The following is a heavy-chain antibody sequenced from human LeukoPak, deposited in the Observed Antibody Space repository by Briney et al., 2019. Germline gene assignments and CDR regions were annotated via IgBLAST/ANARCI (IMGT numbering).Heavy chain of an antibody. J-gene: IGHJ4*02. CDR1: GYTFTSYD. CDR2: MNPNSGNT. D-gene: IGHD7-27*01. V-gene: IGHV1-8*01. CDR3: ARSHWGSGGHDY. Sequence: ASVKVSCKASGYTFTSYDINWVRQATGQGLEWMGWMNPNSGNTGYAQKFQGRVTMTRNTSISTAYMELSSLRSEDTAVYYCARSHWGSGGHDYWGQGTLVTVSS.